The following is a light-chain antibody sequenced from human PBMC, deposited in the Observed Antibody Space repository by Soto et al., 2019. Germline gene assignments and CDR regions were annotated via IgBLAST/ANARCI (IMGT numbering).Light chain of an antibody. CDR2: GAS. CDR3: QQYGSSLCT. V-gene: IGKV3-20*01. CDR1: QSVSSSY. J-gene: IGKJ2*02. Sequence: IVLTQSPGTLSLSPGERATLSCRASQSVSSSYLVWHQQKPGQAPRLLIYGASSRATGIPDRFSGGGSGTDFTLTISRLEPEDFAVYYCQQYGSSLCTFGQGTKLEIK.